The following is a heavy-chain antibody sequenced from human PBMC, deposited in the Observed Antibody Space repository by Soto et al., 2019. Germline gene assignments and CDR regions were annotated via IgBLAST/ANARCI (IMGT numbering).Heavy chain of an antibody. CDR1: GGSISGSY. CDR2: VYYTEST. V-gene: IGHV4-59*01. D-gene: IGHD6-19*01. J-gene: IGHJ4*02. CDR3: ARSVAVPGAHIDY. Sequence: PSETLSLTFIVSGGSISGSYWSWIRQSPVKGMEWLGYVYYTESTNYSPALRSRVSISVDTSKNELSLRLSSVTAADTAVYFCARSVAVPGAHIDYWGQGTQVTVSS.